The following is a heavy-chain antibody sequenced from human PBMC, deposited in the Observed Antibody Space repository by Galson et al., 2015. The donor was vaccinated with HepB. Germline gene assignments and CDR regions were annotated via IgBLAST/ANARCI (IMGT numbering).Heavy chain of an antibody. D-gene: IGHD3-22*01. CDR3: ASTTYYYDSSGYSRGDLFDY. V-gene: IGHV1-69*13. J-gene: IGHJ4*02. Sequence: SVKVSCKASGGTFSSYAISWVRQAPGQGLEWMGGIIPIFGTANYAQKFQGRVTITADESTSTAYMELSSLRSEDTAVYYCASTTYYYDSSGYSRGDLFDYWGQGTLVTVSS. CDR2: IIPIFGTA. CDR1: GGTFSSYA.